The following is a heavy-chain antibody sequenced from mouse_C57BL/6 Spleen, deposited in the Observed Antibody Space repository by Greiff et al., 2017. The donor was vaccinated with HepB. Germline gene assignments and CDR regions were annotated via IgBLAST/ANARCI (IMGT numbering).Heavy chain of an antibody. CDR3: AHSSGYVPAY. J-gene: IGHJ3*01. CDR1: GYAFSSSW. V-gene: IGHV1-82*01. D-gene: IGHD3-2*02. CDR2: IYPGDGDT. Sequence: VQRVESGPELVKPGASVKISCKASGYAFSSSWMNWVKQRPGKGLEWIGRIYPGDGDTNYNGKFKGKATLTADKSSSTAYMQLSSLTSEDSAVYFCAHSSGYVPAYWGQGTLVTVSA.